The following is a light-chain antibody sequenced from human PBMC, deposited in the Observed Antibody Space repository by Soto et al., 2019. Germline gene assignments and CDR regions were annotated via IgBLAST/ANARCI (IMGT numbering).Light chain of an antibody. V-gene: IGLV1-47*01. CDR3: VTWDDSLRAAV. Sequence: QSVLTQPPSASGTPGHWVTISCSGGYSNVGVNYVYWYRQLPGAAPSLLIYKNDQRPSGVPARFSGSKSGSSASLAISGLRSEDEADYYCVTWDDSLRAAVFGGGTKVTVL. CDR1: YSNVGVNY. J-gene: IGLJ2*01. CDR2: KND.